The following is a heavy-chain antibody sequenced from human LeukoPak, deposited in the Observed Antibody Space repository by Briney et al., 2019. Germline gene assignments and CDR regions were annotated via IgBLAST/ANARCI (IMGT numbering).Heavy chain of an antibody. D-gene: IGHD3-22*01. V-gene: IGHV1-69*05. CDR2: IIPIFGTA. CDR3: ARWNRSGYYDAFDI. Sequence: GSSVKVSCKASGGTFSSYAISWVRQAPGQGLEWMGRIIPIFGTANYAQKFQGRVTITTDESTSTAHMELSSLRSEDTAVYYCARWNRSGYYDAFDIWGQGTMVTVSS. J-gene: IGHJ3*02. CDR1: GGTFSSYA.